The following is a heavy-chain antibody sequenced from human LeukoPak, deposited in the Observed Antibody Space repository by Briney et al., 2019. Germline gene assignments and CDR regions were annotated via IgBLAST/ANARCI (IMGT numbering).Heavy chain of an antibody. J-gene: IGHJ4*02. CDR1: GYTFTTYW. CDR2: IYPGDSDT. V-gene: IGHV5-51*01. D-gene: IGHD2-15*01. Sequence: GESLKISCKGSGYTFTTYWIGWVRQMPGKGLEWMGIIYPGDSDTRYSPSFQGQVTISADKSISTAYLQWSSLKASDTAMYYCARARYCSGGSCYAEYWGQGTLVTVSS. CDR3: ARARYCSGGSCYAEY.